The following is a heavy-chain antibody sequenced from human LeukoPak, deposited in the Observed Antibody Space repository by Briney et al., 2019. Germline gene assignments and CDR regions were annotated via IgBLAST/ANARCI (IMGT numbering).Heavy chain of an antibody. D-gene: IGHD5-12*01. J-gene: IGHJ5*02. V-gene: IGHV3-21*01. Sequence: GGSLRLSCAASGFTFSSYSMSWVRQAPGKGLEWVSSISSSSGYIYYADSVKGRFTISRDNAKNSLYLQMNSLRAEDTAVYYCARDGGGYTEPNWFDPWGQGTLVTVSS. CDR3: ARDGGGYTEPNWFDP. CDR1: GFTFSSYS. CDR2: ISSSSGYI.